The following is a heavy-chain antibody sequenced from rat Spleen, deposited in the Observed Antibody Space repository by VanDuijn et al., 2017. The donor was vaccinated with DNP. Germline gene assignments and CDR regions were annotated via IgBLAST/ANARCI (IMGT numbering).Heavy chain of an antibody. CDR1: GFTFSDYN. D-gene: IGHD2-5*01. J-gene: IGHJ1*01. CDR2: IIYDGSST. CDR3: ARGSTSIYWYFDF. V-gene: IGHV5-7*01. Sequence: EVQLVESGGNLVQPGRSLKLSCAASGFTFSDYNMAWVRQAPKKGLEWVATIIYDGSSTYYGDSVKGRFTISRDAAKSSLYLQMNSLKSEDTATYYCARGSTSIYWYFDFWGPGTMVTVSS.